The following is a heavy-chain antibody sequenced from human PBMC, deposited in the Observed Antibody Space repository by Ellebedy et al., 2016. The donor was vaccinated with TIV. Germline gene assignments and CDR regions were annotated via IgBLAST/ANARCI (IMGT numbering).Heavy chain of an antibody. CDR1: GFNFSSYA. Sequence: GESLKISCAASGFNFSSYAMGWVRQEPGKGLEWVSAISGSGGSTYYADSVKGRFTISRDNSKNALYLQMNSLRAEDTALYYCAKDVTPEQHLVPTVDYWGQGTLVTVSS. D-gene: IGHD6-13*01. CDR3: AKDVTPEQHLVPTVDY. CDR2: ISGSGGST. V-gene: IGHV3-23*01. J-gene: IGHJ4*02.